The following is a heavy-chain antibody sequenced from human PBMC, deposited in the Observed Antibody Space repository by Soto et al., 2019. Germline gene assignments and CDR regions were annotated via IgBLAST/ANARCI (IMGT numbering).Heavy chain of an antibody. J-gene: IGHJ6*02. CDR3: TRVLGYTFEPGKTRYYAMDV. D-gene: IGHD5-18*01. CDR2: LIPVFGSP. Sequence: QVQLVQSGAEVKKPGSSVTVSCKTSGGTFSKDALNWVRQAPGQGLEWMGLLIPVFGSPIYAQKFQGGIRIIADESTSTVFMDLSSLRSEDTAVYYCTRVLGYTFEPGKTRYYAMDVWGQGTPVFVSS. CDR1: GGTFSKDA. V-gene: IGHV1-69*01.